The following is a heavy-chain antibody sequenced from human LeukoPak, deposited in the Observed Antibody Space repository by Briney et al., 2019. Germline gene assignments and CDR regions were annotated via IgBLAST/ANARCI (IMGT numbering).Heavy chain of an antibody. CDR1: GFTFSSYW. J-gene: IGHJ4*02. Sequence: GGSLRLSCAASGFTFSSYWMSWVRQAPGKGLEWVSSISSSSSYIYYADSVKGRFTISRDNAKNTLYLQMNSLRAEDTAVYYCAKGGTYYYDSSGYYYVPFDYWGQGTLVTVSS. D-gene: IGHD3-22*01. CDR3: AKGGTYYYDSSGYYYVPFDY. V-gene: IGHV3-21*04. CDR2: ISSSSSYI.